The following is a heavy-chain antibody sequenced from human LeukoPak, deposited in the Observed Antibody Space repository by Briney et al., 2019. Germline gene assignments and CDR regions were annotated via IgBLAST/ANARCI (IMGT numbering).Heavy chain of an antibody. Sequence: ASVKVSCKASGYTFTSYDINWVRQAPGQGLEWMGWISAYNGNTNYAQKLQGRVTMTTDTSTSTAYMELRSLRSDDTAVYYCARDRSAYTIFGVVITNYYYYGMDVWGQGTTVTVSS. CDR2: ISAYNGNT. J-gene: IGHJ6*02. CDR3: ARDRSAYTIFGVVITNYYYYGMDV. V-gene: IGHV1-18*01. D-gene: IGHD3-3*01. CDR1: GYTFTSYD.